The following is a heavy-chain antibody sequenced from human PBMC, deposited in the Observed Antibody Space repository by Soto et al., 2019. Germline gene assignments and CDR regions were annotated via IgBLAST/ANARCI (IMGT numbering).Heavy chain of an antibody. V-gene: IGHV4-59*08. CDR1: GGSISSYY. J-gene: IGHJ3*02. Sequence: SETLSLTCTVSGGSISSYYWSWIRQPPGKGLEWIGYIYYSGSTNYNPSLKSRVTISVDTSKNQFSLKLSSVTAADTAVYYCARRGRDAFDIWGQGTMVTVSS. CDR3: ARRGRDAFDI. CDR2: IYYSGST.